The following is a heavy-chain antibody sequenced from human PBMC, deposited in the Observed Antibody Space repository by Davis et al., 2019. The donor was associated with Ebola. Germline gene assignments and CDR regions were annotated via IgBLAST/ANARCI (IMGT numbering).Heavy chain of an antibody. CDR2: IHYSGRT. V-gene: IGHV4-31*03. CDR1: GGSINSGGKY. J-gene: IGHJ4*02. CDR3: ARQYSSGWYYFDY. Sequence: SETLSLTCTVSGGSINSGGKYWNWIRQHPGKGLEWIGYIHYSGRTYYNPSLKSRVAISVDTSKNQFSLKLTSVTAADTAVYYCARQYSSGWYYFDYWGQGTLVTVSS. D-gene: IGHD6-19*01.